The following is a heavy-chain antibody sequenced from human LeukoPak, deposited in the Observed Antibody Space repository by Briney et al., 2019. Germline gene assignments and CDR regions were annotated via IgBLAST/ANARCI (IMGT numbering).Heavy chain of an antibody. D-gene: IGHD3-9*01. CDR3: AMGDSLLSY. CDR2: IKQDGSEK. V-gene: IGHV3-7*01. J-gene: IGHJ4*02. Sequence: PGGSLRLSCAASGFTFSSCWMSWVRQAPGKGLDWVANIKQDGSEKYYVDSVKGLFTISRDNAKHSLYLQMNSLRAEDTAVYYCAMGDSLLSYSGQGNLVTVSS. CDR1: GFTFSSCW.